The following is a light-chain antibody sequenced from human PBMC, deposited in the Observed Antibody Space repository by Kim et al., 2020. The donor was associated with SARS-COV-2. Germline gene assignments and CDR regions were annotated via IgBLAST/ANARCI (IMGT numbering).Light chain of an antibody. Sequence: GQSITISCTGTNSDVGGYDYVSWYQHHPGKAPQLLIYDVSRRPSGVSNRFSGSKSGNTASLTISGLQAEDEADYYCNSHTSSLTSVFGGGTQLTVL. CDR1: NSDVGGYDY. J-gene: IGLJ3*02. CDR2: DVS. V-gene: IGLV2-14*03. CDR3: NSHTSSLTSV.